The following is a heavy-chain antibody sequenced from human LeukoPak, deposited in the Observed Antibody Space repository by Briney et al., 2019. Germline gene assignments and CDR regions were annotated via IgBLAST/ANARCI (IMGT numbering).Heavy chain of an antibody. Sequence: GGSLRLSCAASGFTVSSNYMSWVRQGPGKGLEWVSLIYSDGITYYADSVTGRFTISRDNSNNTLYLQMNSLSAEDTAVYYCARDWGVDSWGQGTLVTVSS. J-gene: IGHJ4*02. D-gene: IGHD3-10*01. CDR2: IYSDGIT. CDR1: GFTVSSNY. CDR3: ARDWGVDS. V-gene: IGHV3-53*05.